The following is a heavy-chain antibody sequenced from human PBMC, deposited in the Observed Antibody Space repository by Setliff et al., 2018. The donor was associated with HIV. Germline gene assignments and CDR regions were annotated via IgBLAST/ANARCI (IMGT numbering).Heavy chain of an antibody. D-gene: IGHD6-6*01. J-gene: IGHJ3*02. CDR1: GGSITTYY. CDR3: ENVLGVIMAFDI. Sequence: SETLSLTCSLSGGSITTYYWSWLRQTPGRGLEWLGYIYHTGRTVYNPSLGSRVTISMDPSRNQFSLNLRSATAADTGVYYCENVLGVIMAFDIWGPGAPVTVSS. CDR2: IYHTGRT. V-gene: IGHV4-59*01.